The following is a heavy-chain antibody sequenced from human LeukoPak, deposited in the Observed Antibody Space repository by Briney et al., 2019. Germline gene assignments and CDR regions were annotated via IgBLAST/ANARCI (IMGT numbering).Heavy chain of an antibody. CDR3: ARDLLAVGAIQADP. J-gene: IGHJ5*02. D-gene: IGHD1-26*01. Sequence: GGSLRLSCAASGFTFSSYAMSWVRQAPGKGLEWVSAISGSGGSTYYADSVKGRFTISRDNSKNSLYLQMNSLRAEDTAVYYCARDLLAVGAIQADPWGQGTLVTVSS. CDR1: GFTFSSYA. V-gene: IGHV3-23*01. CDR2: ISGSGGST.